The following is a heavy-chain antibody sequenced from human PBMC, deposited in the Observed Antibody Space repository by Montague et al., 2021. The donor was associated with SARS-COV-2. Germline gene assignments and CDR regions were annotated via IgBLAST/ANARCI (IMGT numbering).Heavy chain of an antibody. CDR3: ARGRGLYYESSGGLYYMDV. D-gene: IGHD3-22*01. CDR1: GGSFSGFY. Sequence: SETLSLTCAASGGSFSGFYWSWVRQSPGKRLEWIGDVNHSESTNHNPSLKGRVTMSVDRSKNQFSLRLRSVTAADTAVYYCARGRGLYYESSGGLYYMDVWGEGTTVTVSS. J-gene: IGHJ6*03. V-gene: IGHV4-34*01. CDR2: VNHSEST.